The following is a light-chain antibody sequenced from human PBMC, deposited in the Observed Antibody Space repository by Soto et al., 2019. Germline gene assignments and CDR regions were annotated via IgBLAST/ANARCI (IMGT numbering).Light chain of an antibody. CDR1: QSVGNN. J-gene: IGKJ4*01. V-gene: IGKV3-15*01. CDR3: QQYGDWPLT. Sequence: EIVLTQSPATLSVSPGERATLSCRASQSVGNNFAWYQQKPGQAPRPLIFATSTRATGVPARFSGSGSGTEFTLTISSLQSEDFAVYYCQQYGDWPLTFGGGAKVEIE. CDR2: ATS.